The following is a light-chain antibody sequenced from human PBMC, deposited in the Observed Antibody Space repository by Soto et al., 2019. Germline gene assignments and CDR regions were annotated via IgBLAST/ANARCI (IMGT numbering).Light chain of an antibody. Sequence: QSVLTQPPSASGTPGQRVTLSCSGSSSNIGYNAVNWYQQLPGKAPKLLMHGNSQRPSGVPDRFSGSKSGTSASLAISGLRTEDEADYYCSAPSAGSNKMLFGGGTQLTVL. CDR1: SSNIGYNA. V-gene: IGLV1-44*01. J-gene: IGLJ7*01. CDR2: GNS. CDR3: SAPSAGSNKML.